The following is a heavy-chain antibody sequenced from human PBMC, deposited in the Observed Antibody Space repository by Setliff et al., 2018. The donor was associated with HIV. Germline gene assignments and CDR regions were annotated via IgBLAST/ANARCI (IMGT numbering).Heavy chain of an antibody. D-gene: IGHD3-10*01. J-gene: IGHJ6*03. V-gene: IGHV3-11*01. CDR2: ISGSGGVM. CDR1: GFSFSDYF. CDR3: ARARGSVGYYGSGTMYHMDV. Sequence: GSLRLSCAVSGFSFSDYFMTWIRQAPGEGLEWVSYISGSGGVMAYADSVKGRFTISRDNAKNSMYLQMNSLRVEDTATYYCARARGSVGYYGSGTMYHMDVWGKGTTVTVSS.